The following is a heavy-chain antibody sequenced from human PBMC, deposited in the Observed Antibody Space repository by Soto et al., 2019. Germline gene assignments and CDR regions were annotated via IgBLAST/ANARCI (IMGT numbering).Heavy chain of an antibody. V-gene: IGHV1-58*01. Sequence: QMQLVQSGPEVQKPGTSVKVSCKASGFTFTASAVQWVRQARGQRLEWIGWIVVGSGKTNYAENCRERVTKTGDPSTSTAYMEVTGLRSEDTAVYYCAGGGYAKLLYYPSSYYYGMDVWGQGTTVTVSS. CDR2: IVVGSGKT. J-gene: IGHJ6*02. CDR3: AGGGYAKLLYYPSSYYYGMDV. CDR1: GFTFTASA. D-gene: IGHD3-22*01.